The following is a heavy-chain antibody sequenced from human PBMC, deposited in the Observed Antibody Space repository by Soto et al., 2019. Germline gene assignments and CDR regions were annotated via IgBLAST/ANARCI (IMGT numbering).Heavy chain of an antibody. D-gene: IGHD4-17*01. CDR2: FDPEDGET. CDR1: GYTLTELS. Sequence: VSCKVSGYTLTELSIHWVRQAPGKGLEWMGGFDPEDGETIYAQNFQGRVTMTDDTSTDTAYMELSSLRSEDTAVYYCATRATVGIYYYYGMDVWGQGTTVTVSS. CDR3: ATRATVGIYYYYGMDV. J-gene: IGHJ6*02. V-gene: IGHV1-24*01.